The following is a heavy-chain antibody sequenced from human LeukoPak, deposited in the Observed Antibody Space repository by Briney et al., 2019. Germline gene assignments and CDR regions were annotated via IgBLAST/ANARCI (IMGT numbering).Heavy chain of an antibody. CDR1: GFTFTNHW. CDR2: IREDGGHT. V-gene: IGHV3-7*03. CDR3: TRNSGWYGLS. Sequence: GGSLRLSCVTSGFTFTNHWMSWVRQAPGKGLEWVANIREDGGHTNYVDSVKGRFTISRDNSNNTLFLHLNSLRGEDTAVYYCTRNSGWYGLSWGQGTLVTVSS. D-gene: IGHD6-19*01. J-gene: IGHJ1*01.